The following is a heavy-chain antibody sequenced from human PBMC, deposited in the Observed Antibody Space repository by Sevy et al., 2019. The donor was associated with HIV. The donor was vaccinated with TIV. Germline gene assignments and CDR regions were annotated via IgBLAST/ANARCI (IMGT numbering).Heavy chain of an antibody. CDR1: GFTVNINY. CDR3: ARGKSGYGYALNY. J-gene: IGHJ4*02. Sequence: GGSLRLSYAASGFTVNINYMTWVRQAPGKGLEGVSVIHSDDTTYHADSVKDRFTISRDNFKNTLYLHMSSLRAEDTAVYYCARGKSGYGYALNYWGQGTLVTVSS. CDR2: IHSDDTT. V-gene: IGHV3-66*01. D-gene: IGHD5-18*01.